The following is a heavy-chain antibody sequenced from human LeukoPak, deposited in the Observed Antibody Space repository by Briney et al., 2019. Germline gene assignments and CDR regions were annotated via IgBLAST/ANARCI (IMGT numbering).Heavy chain of an antibody. V-gene: IGHV3-21*01. J-gene: IGHJ4*02. CDR1: GFTFSSYE. CDR2: ISDDSNYI. CDR3: ASRRGSNRPFDY. Sequence: RGSLRLSCAASGFTFSSYEMNWVRQAPGKGLEWVSSISDDSNYIFYADSVKGRFTISRDNAKNSLYLQMNSLTAEDSAVYYCASRRGSNRPFDYWGQGTLVTVSS. D-gene: IGHD1-26*01.